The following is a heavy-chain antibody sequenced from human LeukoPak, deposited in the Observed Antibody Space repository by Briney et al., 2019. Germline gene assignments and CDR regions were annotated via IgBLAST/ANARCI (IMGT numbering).Heavy chain of an antibody. CDR2: ISSSSAHI. CDR3: MSYAGRSDDY. CDR1: GFSFSTYS. D-gene: IGHD3-16*01. V-gene: IGHV3-21*01. J-gene: IGHJ4*02. Sequence: GGSLILSCAASGFSFSTYSMNWVRQAPGKGLEWVSSISSSSAHIFYADSVKGRFTISRDNAKNSLHLQMNSLRAEDTAVYYCMSYAGRSDDYWGQGTLVTVSS.